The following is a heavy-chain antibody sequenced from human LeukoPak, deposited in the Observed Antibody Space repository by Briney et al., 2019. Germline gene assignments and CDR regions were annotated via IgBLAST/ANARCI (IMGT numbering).Heavy chain of an antibody. D-gene: IGHD4-17*01. CDR2: ISSGNSNI. CDR3: ARERYGDYNADDY. J-gene: IGHJ4*02. CDR1: GFTFSSYT. Sequence: PGGSLRLSCAASGFTFSSYTMNWVRQAPGKGLEWVSYISSGNSNIYYADSVKGRLTISRDNAKNSLYLQMNSLRAEDTAVYYCARERYGDYNADDYWGQGALVTVSS. V-gene: IGHV3-48*01.